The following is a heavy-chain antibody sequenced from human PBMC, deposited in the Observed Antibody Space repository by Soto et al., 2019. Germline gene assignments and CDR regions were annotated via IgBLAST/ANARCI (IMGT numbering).Heavy chain of an antibody. CDR2: ISAYNGNT. Sequence: QVQLVQSGAEVKKPGASVKVSCKASGYTFTSYGISWVRQAPGQGLEWMGWISAYNGNTNYAQKLQGRVTXXTXTXXSTAYMELRSLRSDDTAVYYCARDFKKVGATTNDYWGQGTLVTVSS. CDR3: ARDFKKVGATTNDY. J-gene: IGHJ4*02. CDR1: GYTFTSYG. D-gene: IGHD1-26*01. V-gene: IGHV1-18*01.